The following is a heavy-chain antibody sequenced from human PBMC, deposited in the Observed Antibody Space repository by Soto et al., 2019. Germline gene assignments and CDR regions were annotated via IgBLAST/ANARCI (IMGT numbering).Heavy chain of an antibody. CDR1: GCTFTSYD. J-gene: IGHJ6*02. D-gene: IGHD6-19*01. Sequence: ASVKVSCKASGCTFTSYDINWVRQATGQGLEWMGWMNPNSGNTGYAQKFQGRVTMTRNTSISTAYMELSSLRSEDTAVYYCARGCSSGWYPYYYYYGMDVWGQGTTVSVSS. V-gene: IGHV1-8*01. CDR2: MNPNSGNT. CDR3: ARGCSSGWYPYYYYYGMDV.